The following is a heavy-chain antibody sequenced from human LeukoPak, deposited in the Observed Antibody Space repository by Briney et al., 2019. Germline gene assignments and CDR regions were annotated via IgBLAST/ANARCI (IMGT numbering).Heavy chain of an antibody. V-gene: IGHV4-4*02. CDR1: GGSISSSHW. CDR2: IYHSGSI. Sequence: SETLSLTCAVSGGSISSSHWWSWVRQPPGKGLEWIGEIYHSGSINYNPSLKSRVTISVDKSKNQFSLNLRSVTAADTAVYYCARGRPSDWYRKWFDPWGQGTLVTVSS. CDR3: ARGRPSDWYRKWFDP. D-gene: IGHD6-19*01. J-gene: IGHJ5*02.